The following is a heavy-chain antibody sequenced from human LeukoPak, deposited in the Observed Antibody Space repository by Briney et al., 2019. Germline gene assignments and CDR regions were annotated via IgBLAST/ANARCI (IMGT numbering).Heavy chain of an antibody. CDR2: ISSSGSTI. J-gene: IGHJ4*02. D-gene: IGHD2-21*02. CDR3: ARDCGGDCFFGY. Sequence: GGSLRLSCAASGFTFSSYEMNWVRQAPGKGLEWVSYISSSGSTIYCADSVKGRFTISRDNAKNSLYLQMNSLRAEDTAVYYCARDCGGDCFFGYWGLGTLVTVSS. CDR1: GFTFSSYE. V-gene: IGHV3-48*03.